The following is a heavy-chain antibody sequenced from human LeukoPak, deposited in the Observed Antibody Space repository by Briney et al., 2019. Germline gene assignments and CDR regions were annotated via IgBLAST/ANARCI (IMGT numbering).Heavy chain of an antibody. CDR3: AKDYIEDV. Sequence: GRSLGLSCAASGFTFSSYGMHWVRQAPGKGLEWVAVISYDGSNKYYADSVKGRFTISRDNSKNTLYLQMNSLRAEDTAVYYCAKDYIEDVWGQGTTVTVSS. J-gene: IGHJ6*02. CDR1: GFTFSSYG. CDR2: ISYDGSNK. V-gene: IGHV3-30*18.